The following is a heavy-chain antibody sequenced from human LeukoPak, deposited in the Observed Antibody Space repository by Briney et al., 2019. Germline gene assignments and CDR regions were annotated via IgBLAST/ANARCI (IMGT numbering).Heavy chain of an antibody. CDR3: AREGGNYSYMDV. V-gene: IGHV3-21*01. CDR2: MSGSSTYI. D-gene: IGHD2-15*01. J-gene: IGHJ6*03. Sequence: GGSLRLSCTASGFTFRSYSMSWVRQAPGKGLEWISSMSGSSTYIYYGDSVRGRFTISRDNAKNSLHLQMNSLRADDAGVYYCAREGGNYSYMDVWGIGTTVTISS. CDR1: GFTFRSYS.